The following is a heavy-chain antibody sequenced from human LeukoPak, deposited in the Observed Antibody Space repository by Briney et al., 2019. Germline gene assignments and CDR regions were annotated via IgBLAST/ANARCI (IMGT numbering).Heavy chain of an antibody. D-gene: IGHD6-13*01. CDR1: GGSISSSNW. CDR2: IYHSGST. J-gene: IGHJ4*02. CDR3: ASPSSGWSADDY. V-gene: IGHV4-4*02. Sequence: PSETLSLTCAVSGGSISSSNWWSWVRQPPGKGLEWIGEIYHSGSTNYNPSLKSRVTISVDKSKNQFSLKLSSVTAADTAVYYCASPSSGWSADDYWGQGTLVTVSS.